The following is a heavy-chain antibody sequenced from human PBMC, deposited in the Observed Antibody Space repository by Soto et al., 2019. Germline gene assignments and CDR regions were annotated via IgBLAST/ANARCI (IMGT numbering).Heavy chain of an antibody. CDR3: ARVVVVPAASLRYYYGMDF. V-gene: IGHV1-18*04. Sequence: QVQLVQSGAEVKKPGASVKVSCKASGYTFTSYGISWVRQAPGQGLEWMGWISAYNGNTNYAQKLQGRVTMTTDTSTSTAYMELRSLRSDDTAVYYSARVVVVPAASLRYYYGMDFWGQGTTVTVSS. CDR2: ISAYNGNT. J-gene: IGHJ6*02. CDR1: GYTFTSYG. D-gene: IGHD2-2*01.